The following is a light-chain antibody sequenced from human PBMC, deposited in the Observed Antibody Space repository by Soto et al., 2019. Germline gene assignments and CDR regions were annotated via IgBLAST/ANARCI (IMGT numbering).Light chain of an antibody. Sequence: VLTQSPATLSLSPGERAILSCRASQSVSSYFAWYQQKPGQAPRLLIYDASYRATDIPTRFSGSGSGTDFTLTISSLKPEDFAVYYCHQRNNLPYTFGQGTKLEI. CDR2: DAS. CDR1: QSVSSY. J-gene: IGKJ2*01. V-gene: IGKV3-11*01. CDR3: HQRNNLPYT.